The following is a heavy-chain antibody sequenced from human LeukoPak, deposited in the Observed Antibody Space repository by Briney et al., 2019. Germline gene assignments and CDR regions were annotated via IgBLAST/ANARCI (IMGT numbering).Heavy chain of an antibody. CDR2: INPSGGST. CDR3: ARDIHGSGSYYPYFDY. CDR1: GYTFTSYY. Sequence: ASVKVSCKASGYTFTSYYMHWVRQHAGQGLEWMGLINPSGGSTSYAQKSQGRVTMTRDTTTSTVYMELSSLRSEDTAVYDCARDIHGSGSYYPYFDYWGQGTLVTVSS. V-gene: IGHV1-46*01. D-gene: IGHD3-10*01. J-gene: IGHJ4*02.